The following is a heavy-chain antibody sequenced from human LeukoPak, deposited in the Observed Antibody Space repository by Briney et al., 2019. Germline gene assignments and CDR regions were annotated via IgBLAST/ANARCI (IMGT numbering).Heavy chain of an antibody. CDR2: IYYSGST. CDR3: ARVYFAYCGGDCYSNYFDY. D-gene: IGHD2-21*02. CDR1: GGSISSSSYS. J-gene: IGHJ4*02. Sequence: PSETLSLTCTVSGGSISSSSYSWGWIRQPPGKGLEWIGSIYYSGSTYFNPSLKSRVTISVDTSKNQFSLKLSSVTAADTAVYYCARVYFAYCGGDCYSNYFDYWGQGTLVTVSS. V-gene: IGHV4-39*01.